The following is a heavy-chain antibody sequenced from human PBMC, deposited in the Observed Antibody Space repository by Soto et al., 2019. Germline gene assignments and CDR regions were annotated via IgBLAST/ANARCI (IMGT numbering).Heavy chain of an antibody. J-gene: IGHJ4*02. Sequence: ASVKVSCKASGYTFTSYYMHWVRQAPGQGLEWMGIINPSGGSTSYAQKFQGRVTMTRDTSTSTVYMELSSLRSEDTAVYYCARDLVRRAAADPGGYLDYWGQGTLVTVSS. CDR1: GYTFTSYY. V-gene: IGHV1-46*01. CDR3: ARDLVRRAAADPGGYLDY. D-gene: IGHD6-13*01. CDR2: INPSGGST.